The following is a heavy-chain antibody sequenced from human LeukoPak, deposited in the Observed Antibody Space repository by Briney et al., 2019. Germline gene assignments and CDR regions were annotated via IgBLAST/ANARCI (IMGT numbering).Heavy chain of an antibody. Sequence: PGGSLRLSCAASGFSFTLYDMNWVRQSPGKGLEWISDITSGNRRIYYSNSVRGRFTISRDDSTRSVYLQMNNLRDEDMAVYYCATTFGSSGHYFDSWGQGTLVTVSS. CDR2: ITSGNRRI. D-gene: IGHD6-13*01. CDR3: ATTFGSSGHYFDS. J-gene: IGHJ4*02. CDR1: GFSFTLYD. V-gene: IGHV3-48*02.